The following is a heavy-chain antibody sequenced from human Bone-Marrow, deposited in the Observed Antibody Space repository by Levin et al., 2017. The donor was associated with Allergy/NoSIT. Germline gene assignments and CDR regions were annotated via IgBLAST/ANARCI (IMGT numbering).Heavy chain of an antibody. J-gene: IGHJ5*01. CDR3: VKDGRGYRSGWCDS. D-gene: IGHD6-19*01. CDR1: GFTFTNYA. V-gene: IGHV3-23*01. CDR2: ISDSGDST. Sequence: GGSLRLSCAASGFTFTNYAMSWVRQAPGKGLEWVSSISDSGDSTYYADSVKGRFTISRDNSKSTLFLQMDSLRVEDTAIYYCVKDGRGYRSGWCDSWGQGTLVTVSS.